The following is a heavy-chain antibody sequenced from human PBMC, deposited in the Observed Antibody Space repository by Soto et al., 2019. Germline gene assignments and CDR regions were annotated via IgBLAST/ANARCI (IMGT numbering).Heavy chain of an antibody. CDR1: GFSFTGYY. CDR2: INAHSGGT. J-gene: IGHJ5*02. D-gene: IGHD6-6*01. Sequence: SSVKVSCKASGFSFTGYYIHWLRQAPGQGLEWMGWINAHSGGTEYAQKFQGRVTLTRDTSIATAYLTLTSLTSDDTALYYCAKDLTRQLAYWLDPWGQGTKVTVSA. V-gene: IGHV1-2*02. CDR3: AKDLTRQLAYWLDP.